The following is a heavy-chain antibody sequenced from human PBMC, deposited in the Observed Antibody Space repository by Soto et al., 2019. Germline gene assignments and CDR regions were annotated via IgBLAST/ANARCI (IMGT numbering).Heavy chain of an antibody. D-gene: IGHD3-22*01. CDR1: GGSISSYY. CDR2: SYYSGST. V-gene: IGHV4-59*01. Sequence: QVQLQESGPGLVKPSETLSLTCTVSGGSISSYYWSWIRQPPGKGLEWIGYSYYSGSTNYNPSLKSRVTISVDTAKNRFSLKLSSVTAADTAVYYCATMASDSSGSVDYWGQGTLVTVSS. J-gene: IGHJ4*02. CDR3: ATMASDSSGSVDY.